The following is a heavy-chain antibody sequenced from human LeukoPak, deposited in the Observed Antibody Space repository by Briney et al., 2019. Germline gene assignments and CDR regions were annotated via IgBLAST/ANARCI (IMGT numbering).Heavy chain of an antibody. D-gene: IGHD5-18*01. CDR2: INHSGST. Sequence: SETLSLTCAVYGGSFSGYYWSWIRQPPGKGLEWIGEINHSGSTNYNPSLKSRVTISVDTSKNQFSLKLSSVTAADTAVYYCARGHNFGYSYGYLTSYFDYWGQGTLVTASS. J-gene: IGHJ4*02. V-gene: IGHV4-34*01. CDR1: GGSFSGYY. CDR3: ARGHNFGYSYGYLTSYFDY.